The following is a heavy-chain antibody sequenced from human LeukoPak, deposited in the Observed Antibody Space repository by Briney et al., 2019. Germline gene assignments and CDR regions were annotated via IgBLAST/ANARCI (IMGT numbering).Heavy chain of an antibody. CDR2: IYSGGST. Sequence: GGSLRLSCAASGFTVSSNYMGWVRQAPGKGLEWVSVIYSGGSTYYADSVKGRFTISRDNSKNTLYLQMNSLRAEDTAVYYCAKGGPMVRGVIRSPFDYWGQGTLVTVSS. CDR3: AKGGPMVRGVIRSPFDY. J-gene: IGHJ4*02. CDR1: GFTVSSNY. V-gene: IGHV3-53*01. D-gene: IGHD3-10*01.